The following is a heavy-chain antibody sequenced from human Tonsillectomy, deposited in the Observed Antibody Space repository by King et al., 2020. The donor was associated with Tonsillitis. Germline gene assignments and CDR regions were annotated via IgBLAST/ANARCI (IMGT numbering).Heavy chain of an antibody. Sequence: QLQESGPGLVKPSETLSLTCTVSGGSISSYYWSWSRQPPGKGLEWIGYIYYSGSNNYNPSLKSRVTISVDTSKNQFSLKLSSVTAADTAVYYCARVSDIVATRFSCFDPWGQGTLVTVSS. CDR1: GGSISSYY. J-gene: IGHJ5*02. CDR3: ARVSDIVATRFSCFDP. CDR2: IYYSGSN. V-gene: IGHV4-59*08. D-gene: IGHD5-12*01.